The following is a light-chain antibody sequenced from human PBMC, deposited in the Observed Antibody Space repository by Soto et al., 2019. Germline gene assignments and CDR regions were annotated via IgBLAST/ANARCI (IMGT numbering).Light chain of an antibody. J-gene: IGLJ1*01. V-gene: IGLV2-8*01. CDR1: SSDVGGYDY. CDR2: EVS. CDR3: CSYAGNKNV. Sequence: QSALTQPPSASGSPGQSVTISCTGTSSDVGGYDYVSWYQQHPGKAPKLLIYEVSKRPSGVPDRFSGSKSGNTASLTVSGLQAEDEADYYCCSYAGNKNVFGTGTKVTVL.